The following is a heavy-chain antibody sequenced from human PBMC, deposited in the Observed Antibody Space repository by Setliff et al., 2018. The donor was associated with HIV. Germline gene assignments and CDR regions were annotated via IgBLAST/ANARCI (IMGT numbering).Heavy chain of an antibody. V-gene: IGHV1-3*01. CDR2: INAGNGDT. CDR1: GYTFTRYG. CDR3: ARDGGGSTKGAFDI. Sequence: GASVKVSCKASGYTFTRYGISWVRQAPGQRLECMGWINAGNGDTKYSQNFQGRVTITRDTSASTAYMDLSSLRSEDTAVYYCARDGGGSTKGAFDIWGQGTMVTVSS. J-gene: IGHJ3*02. D-gene: IGHD1-26*01.